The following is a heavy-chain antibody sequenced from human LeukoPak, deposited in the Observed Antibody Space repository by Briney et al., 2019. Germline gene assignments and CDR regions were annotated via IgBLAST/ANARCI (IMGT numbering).Heavy chain of an antibody. D-gene: IGHD3-16*01. V-gene: IGHV4-34*01. J-gene: IGHJ4*02. CDR3: ARDEGGGGY. CDR2: INHSGST. Sequence: PSETLSLTCAVYGGSFSDYYWSWIRQPPGKGLEWIGEINHSGSTNYNPSLKSRITISVDTSKNQVSLKLSSVTAADTAVYYYARDEGGGGYWGQGTLVTVSS. CDR1: GGSFSDYY.